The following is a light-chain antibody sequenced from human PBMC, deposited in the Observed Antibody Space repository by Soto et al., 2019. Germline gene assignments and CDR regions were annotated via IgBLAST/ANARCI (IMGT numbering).Light chain of an antibody. CDR1: QSAGNF. Sequence: EIVMTQSPATLSVSPGETASLSCRASQSAGNFLAWYQQKPGQAPRLLIYYISTRATGIPARFSGSGSGTEFTLTIDSLQSEDSAIYYCQQYNKWPSLTFGGGTKVDIK. J-gene: IGKJ4*01. V-gene: IGKV3D-15*01. CDR3: QQYNKWPSLT. CDR2: YIS.